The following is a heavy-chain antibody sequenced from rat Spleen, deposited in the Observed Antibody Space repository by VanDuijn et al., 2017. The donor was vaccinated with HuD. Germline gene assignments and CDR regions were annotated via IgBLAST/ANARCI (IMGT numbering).Heavy chain of an antibody. CDR2: INYDGSSI. CDR1: GFTFSDYD. Sequence: EVQLVESGGGLVQPGRSMKLSCAASGFTFSDYDMSWVRQAPRKSLEWVATINYDGSSIYYRDTVKGRFTISRDNAKSTLYLQMNSLRSEDTATYYCARQPGPYYGYNYFDYWGQGVMVTVSS. V-gene: IGHV5-22*01. J-gene: IGHJ2*01. D-gene: IGHD1-9*01. CDR3: ARQPGPYYGYNYFDY.